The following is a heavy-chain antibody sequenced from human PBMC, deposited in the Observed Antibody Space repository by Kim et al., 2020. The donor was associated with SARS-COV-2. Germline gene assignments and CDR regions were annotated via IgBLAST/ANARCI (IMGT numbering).Heavy chain of an antibody. Sequence: GGSLRLSCSASGFTFSSYAMSWVRQSPGKGLEWVSTISYNGGRTDYADSVKGRFTISRDNSKNTLYLQMNTLRAQDTAIYYCARYVRNDAFDMWGQGAMVTVSS. D-gene: IGHD3-16*01. CDR1: GFTFSSYA. CDR2: ISYNGGRT. J-gene: IGHJ3*02. CDR3: ARYVRNDAFDM. V-gene: IGHV3-23*01.